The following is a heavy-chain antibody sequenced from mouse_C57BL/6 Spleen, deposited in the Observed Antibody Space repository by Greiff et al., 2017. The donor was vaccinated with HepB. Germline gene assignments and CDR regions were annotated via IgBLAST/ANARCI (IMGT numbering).Heavy chain of an antibody. V-gene: IGHV14-4*01. CDR2: IDPENGDT. CDR3: TREFAY. Sequence: EVKLVESGAELVRPGASVKLSCTASGFNIKDDYMHWVKQRPEQGLEWIGWIDPENGDTEYASKFQGKATITADTSSNTAYLQLSSLTSEDTAVYYCTREFAYWGQGTLVTVSA. J-gene: IGHJ3*01. CDR1: GFNIKDDY.